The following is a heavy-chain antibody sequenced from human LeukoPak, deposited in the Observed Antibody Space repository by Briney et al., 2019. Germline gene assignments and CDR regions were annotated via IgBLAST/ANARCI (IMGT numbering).Heavy chain of an antibody. CDR1: GGSISSYY. Sequence: PSETLSLTSTVSGGSISSYYWIWIRQPAGKGLEWIGRIYTSGSTNYNPSLKSRVTMSVDTSKNQVSLKLRSVTDADTAVYYCARGGRGKAVDFDFWGQGTLVTVSS. CDR2: IYTSGST. V-gene: IGHV4-4*07. J-gene: IGHJ4*02. D-gene: IGHD6-19*01. CDR3: ARGGRGKAVDFDF.